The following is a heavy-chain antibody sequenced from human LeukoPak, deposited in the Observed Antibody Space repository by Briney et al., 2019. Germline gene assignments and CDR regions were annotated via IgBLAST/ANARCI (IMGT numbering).Heavy chain of an antibody. CDR1: GFTFSSYG. CDR2: IWYDGSNK. Sequence: PGGSLRLSCAASGFTFSSYGMHWVRQAPGKGLEWVAVIWYDGSNKYYADSVKGRFTISRDNSKNTLYLQMNSLRAEDTAVYYCARGKLEPFYYYYGMDVWGQGTTVTVFS. D-gene: IGHD1-1*01. CDR3: ARGKLEPFYYYYGMDV. V-gene: IGHV3-33*01. J-gene: IGHJ6*02.